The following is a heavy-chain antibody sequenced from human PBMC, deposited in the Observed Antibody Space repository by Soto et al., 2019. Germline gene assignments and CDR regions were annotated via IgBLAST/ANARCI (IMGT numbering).Heavy chain of an antibody. D-gene: IGHD3-9*01. CDR3: ARLRYFDWLSFDY. CDR1: DGSISSSSYY. V-gene: IGHV4-39*01. J-gene: IGHJ4*02. Sequence: SETLSLTCTVSDGSISSSSYYWGWIRQPPGKGLEWIGSIYYSGSTYYNPSLKSRVTISVDTSKNQFSLKLSSVTAADTAVYYCARLRYFDWLSFDYWGQGTLVTVSS. CDR2: IYYSGST.